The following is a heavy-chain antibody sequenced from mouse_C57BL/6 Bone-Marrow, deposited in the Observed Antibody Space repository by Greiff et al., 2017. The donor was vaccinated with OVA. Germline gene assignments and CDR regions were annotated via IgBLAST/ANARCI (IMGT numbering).Heavy chain of an antibody. CDR2: IDPNSGGT. Sequence: QVQLQQPGAELVKPGASVKLSCKASGYTFTSYWMHWVKQRPGRGLEWIGRIDPNSGGTKYNEKFKSKATLTVDKPSSTAYMQLSSLTSEDSAVYYGARDPITTVVATSYFDDWGQGTTLTVSS. CDR1: GYTFTSYW. D-gene: IGHD1-1*01. CDR3: ARDPITTVVATSYFDD. J-gene: IGHJ2*01. V-gene: IGHV1-72*01.